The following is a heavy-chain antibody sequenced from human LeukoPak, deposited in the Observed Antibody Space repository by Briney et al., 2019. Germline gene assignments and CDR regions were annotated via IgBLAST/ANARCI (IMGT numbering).Heavy chain of an antibody. CDR2: IIPIFGTA. D-gene: IGHD3-22*01. Sequence: ASVKVSCKASGGTFISYAISWVRQAPGQGLEWMGGIIPIFGTANYAQKIQGRVTITADESTSTAYMELSSLRSEDTAVYYCARQTYYYDSSGYYYMGDWGQGTLVTVSS. J-gene: IGHJ4*02. CDR3: ARQTYYYDSSGYYYMGD. CDR1: GGTFISYA. V-gene: IGHV1-69*13.